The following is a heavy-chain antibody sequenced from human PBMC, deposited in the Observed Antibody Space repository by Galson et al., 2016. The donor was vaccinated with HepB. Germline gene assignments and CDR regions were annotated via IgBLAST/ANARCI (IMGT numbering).Heavy chain of an antibody. CDR2: TYYRSKWYN. J-gene: IGHJ4*02. CDR3: AGEGASGYALDY. V-gene: IGHV6-1*01. D-gene: IGHD6-25*01. CDR1: GDSVSSNSAA. Sequence: CAISGDSVSSNSAAWNWIRQSPSRGLEWLGRTYYRSKWYNDYAESVKSRITINPDTSKNQFSLQLHSVTPDGTAFYYCAGEGASGYALDYWGQGTLVTVSS.